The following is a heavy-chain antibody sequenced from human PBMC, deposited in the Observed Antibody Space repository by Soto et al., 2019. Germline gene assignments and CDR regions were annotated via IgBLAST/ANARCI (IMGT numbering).Heavy chain of an antibody. D-gene: IGHD3-16*01. Sequence: SETLSLTCTVSGGSISSYYWSWVRRPAGKGLEWIGHIYYSGNTDYNPSLKSRLAISIDTSKNQFSLKLSSVTAADTAVYFCAREGGESSDGLYYFDSWGQGSLVTVSS. CDR2: IYYSGNT. CDR3: AREGGESSDGLYYFDS. CDR1: GGSISSYY. J-gene: IGHJ4*02. V-gene: IGHV4-59*12.